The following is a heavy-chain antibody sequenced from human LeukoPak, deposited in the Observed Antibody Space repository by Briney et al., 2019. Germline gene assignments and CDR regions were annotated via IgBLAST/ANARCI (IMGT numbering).Heavy chain of an antibody. CDR1: GYSISSGYY. CDR3: ARDPSEYYFDY. Sequence: SETLSLTCIVSGYSISSGYYWGWIRQPPGKGLEWIGSIYHSGSTYYNPSLKSRVTISVDTSKNQFSLKLSSVTAADTAVYYCARDPSEYYFDYWGQGTLVTVSS. CDR2: IYHSGST. J-gene: IGHJ4*02. V-gene: IGHV4-38-2*02.